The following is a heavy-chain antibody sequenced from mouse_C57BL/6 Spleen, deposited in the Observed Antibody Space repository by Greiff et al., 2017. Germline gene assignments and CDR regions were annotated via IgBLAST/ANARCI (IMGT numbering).Heavy chain of an antibody. CDR3: ARDYYYGSRNAMDY. J-gene: IGHJ4*01. D-gene: IGHD1-1*01. V-gene: IGHV1-82*01. Sequence: VKLVESGPELVKPGASVKISCKASGYAFSSSWMNWVKQRPGKGLEWIGRIYPGDGDTNYNGKFKGKATLTADKSSSTAYMQLSSLTSEYSAVYFCARDYYYGSRNAMDYWGQGTSVTVSS. CDR2: IYPGDGDT. CDR1: GYAFSSSW.